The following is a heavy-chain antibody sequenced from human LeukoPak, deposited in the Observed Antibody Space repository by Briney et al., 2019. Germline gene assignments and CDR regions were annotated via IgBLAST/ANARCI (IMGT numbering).Heavy chain of an antibody. CDR3: ARLLHPDQGSSDY. J-gene: IGHJ4*02. V-gene: IGHV1-69*13. D-gene: IGHD2/OR15-2a*01. Sequence: SVKVSCKASGGTFSSYAISWVRQAPGQGLEWMGGIIPIFGTANYAQKFQGGVTITADESTSTAYMELSSLRSEDTAVYYCARLLHPDQGSSDYWGQGTLVTVSS. CDR1: GGTFSSYA. CDR2: IIPIFGTA.